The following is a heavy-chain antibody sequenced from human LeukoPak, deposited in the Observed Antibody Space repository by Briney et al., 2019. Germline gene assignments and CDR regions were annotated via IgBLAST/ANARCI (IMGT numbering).Heavy chain of an antibody. Sequence: PSETLSLTCTVSGGSISSSSYYWGWIRQPPGKGLEWIGSIYYSGSTYYNPSLKSRVTISVDTSKNQFSLKLSSVTAADTAVHYCARNSRLWFGELLIDYWGQRTLVTVSS. J-gene: IGHJ4*02. CDR1: GGSISSSSYY. CDR2: IYYSGST. D-gene: IGHD3-10*01. CDR3: ARNSRLWFGELLIDY. V-gene: IGHV4-39*07.